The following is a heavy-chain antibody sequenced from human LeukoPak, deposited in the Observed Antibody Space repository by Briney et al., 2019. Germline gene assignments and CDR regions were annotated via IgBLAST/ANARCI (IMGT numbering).Heavy chain of an antibody. CDR1: GFTFSSYG. V-gene: IGHV3-74*01. CDR3: ARAGYYGISVNDAFDV. D-gene: IGHD3-22*01. CDR2: IETDGSST. J-gene: IGHJ3*01. Sequence: GGSLRLSCAASGFTFSSYGMHWVRQAPGKGLVWVARIETDGSSTNYADSVKGRFTISRDNAKNTLFLQMNSLRAEDTAVYYCARAGYYGISVNDAFDVWGQGSMVTVSS.